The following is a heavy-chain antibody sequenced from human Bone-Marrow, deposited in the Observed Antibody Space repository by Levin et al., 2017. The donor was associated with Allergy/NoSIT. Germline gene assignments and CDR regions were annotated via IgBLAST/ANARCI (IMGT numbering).Heavy chain of an antibody. V-gene: IGHV3-49*04. D-gene: IGHD3-16*01. CDR3: SRWITVIDYYYYYYMDV. CDR2: IRNIDYGGTT. Sequence: GGSLRLSCAASGFTFGDYGFSWVRQAPGRGLEWVAFIRNIDYGGTTEHAASVKGRFTISRDDSKSIAYLQMNSLRTEDTAVYYCSRWITVIDYYYYYYMDVWGEGTTLTVSS. J-gene: IGHJ6*03. CDR1: GFTFGDYG.